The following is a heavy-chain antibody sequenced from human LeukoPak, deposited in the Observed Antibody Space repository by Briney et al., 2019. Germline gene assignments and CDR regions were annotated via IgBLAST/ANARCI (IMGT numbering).Heavy chain of an antibody. CDR2: INHSGST. D-gene: IGHD2-15*01. CDR1: GGSFSGYY. V-gene: IGHV4-34*01. CDR3: ARNVVVVVAATTPSRFDP. Sequence: SETLSLTCAVYGGSFSGYYWSWIRQPPGKGLEWIGEINHSGSTNYNPSLKSRVTISVDTSKNQFSLKLSSVTAADMAVYYCARNVVVVVAATTPSRFDPWGQGTLVTVSS. J-gene: IGHJ5*02.